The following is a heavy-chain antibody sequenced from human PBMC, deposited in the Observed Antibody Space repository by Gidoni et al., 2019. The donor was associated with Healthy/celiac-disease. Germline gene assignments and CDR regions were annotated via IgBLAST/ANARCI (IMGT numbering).Heavy chain of an antibody. CDR2: ISPIFGTA. V-gene: IGHV1-69*01. J-gene: IGHJ4*02. D-gene: IGHD5-18*01. Sequence: QVQLVQSGAEVKKPGSSVKVYCKASGGTFSSYAISWVRQAPGHGLDWLGGISPIFGTANYAQKCQGRVTITADESTSTAYMELSSLRSEDTAVYYCARGDTAMVPMNYFDYWGQGTLVTVSS. CDR1: GGTFSSYA. CDR3: ARGDTAMVPMNYFDY.